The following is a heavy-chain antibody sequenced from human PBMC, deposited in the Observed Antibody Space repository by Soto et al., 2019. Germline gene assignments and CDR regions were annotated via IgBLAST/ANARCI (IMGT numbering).Heavy chain of an antibody. D-gene: IGHD2-21*02. CDR1: GYTFTSYA. V-gene: IGHV1-3*05. J-gene: IGHJ4*02. Sequence: QVQLVQSGAEEKKPGASVKVSCKASGYTFTSYAMHWVRQAPGQRLEWMGWINAGNGNTKYSQKFEGRVTITRDTSASTAYMELSSLRSEDTAVYCCAGCIVVVTALDYWGQGTLVTVSS. CDR3: AGCIVVVTALDY. CDR2: INAGNGNT.